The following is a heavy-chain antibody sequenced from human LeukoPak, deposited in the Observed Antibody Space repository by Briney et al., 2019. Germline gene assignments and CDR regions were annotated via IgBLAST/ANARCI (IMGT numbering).Heavy chain of an antibody. CDR2: VKSKTDGGTT. Sequence: SGGSLRLSCAASGFTFSSYAMSWVRQAPGRGLEWVGRVKSKTDGGTTDYATPVKGRFTISRDDSKNTLYLQMDSLKAEDTAVYYCTTLSRDYWGQGTLVTVSS. CDR1: GFTFSSYA. CDR3: TTLSRDY. V-gene: IGHV3-15*01. J-gene: IGHJ4*02.